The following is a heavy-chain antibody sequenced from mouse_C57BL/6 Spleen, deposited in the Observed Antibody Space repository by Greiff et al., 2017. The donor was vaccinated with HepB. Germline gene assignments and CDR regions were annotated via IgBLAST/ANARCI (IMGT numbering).Heavy chain of an antibody. V-gene: IGHV5-4*01. J-gene: IGHJ2*01. Sequence: EVQLVESGGGLVKPGGSLKLSCAASGFTFSSYAMSWVRQTPEKRLEWVATISDGGSYTYYPDNVKGRFTISRDNAKNNLYLQMSHLKSEDTAMYYCARDGSSSYYFVYWGQGTTLTVSS. CDR2: ISDGGSYT. CDR1: GFTFSSYA. CDR3: ARDGSSSYYFVY. D-gene: IGHD1-1*01.